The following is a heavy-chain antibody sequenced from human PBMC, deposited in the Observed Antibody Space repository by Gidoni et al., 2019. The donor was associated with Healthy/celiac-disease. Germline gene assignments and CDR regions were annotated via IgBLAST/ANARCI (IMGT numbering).Heavy chain of an antibody. J-gene: IGHJ4*02. CDR1: GFTRSSHY. CDR3: ARGGRIAAAGTCDY. D-gene: IGHD6-13*01. V-gene: IGHV3-66*01. CDR2: IYSGGST. Sequence: EVQLVESGGGLVQPGGSLSLSLAASGFTRSSHYMRWGRQAPGKGLEWVSVIYSGGSTYYADSVKGRFTISRDNSKNTLYLQMNSLRAEDTAVYYCARGGRIAAAGTCDYWGQGTLVTVSS.